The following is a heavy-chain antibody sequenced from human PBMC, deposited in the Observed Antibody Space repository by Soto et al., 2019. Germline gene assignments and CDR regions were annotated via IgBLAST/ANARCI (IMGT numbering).Heavy chain of an antibody. V-gene: IGHV5-51*01. CDR1: GYSFTSYW. D-gene: IGHD6-13*01. CDR3: ERREYSCSYDYYSN. J-gene: IGHJ6*04. CDR2: IYPGYSDT. Sequence: GESLKISCKGSGYSFTSYWIGWGRQMPGKGLVWMGIIYPGYSDTRYSAFFQGQVTISADKSISTAYLPWSSLKASDTALYYCERREYSCSYDYYSNWDKVNMVTVAS.